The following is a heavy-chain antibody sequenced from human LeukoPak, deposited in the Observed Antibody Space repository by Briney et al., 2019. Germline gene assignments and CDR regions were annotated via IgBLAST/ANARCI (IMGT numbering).Heavy chain of an antibody. CDR2: IYTSGST. CDR1: GGSISSGSYY. J-gene: IGHJ3*02. Sequence: SQTLSLTCTVSGGSISSGSYYWSWIRQPAGKGLEWIGRIYTSGSTNYNPSLKSRVTISVDTSKNQFPLKLSSVTAADTAVYYCAMRTYYYDSSGYYDGAFDIWGQGTMVTVSS. D-gene: IGHD3-22*01. V-gene: IGHV4-61*02. CDR3: AMRTYYYDSSGYYDGAFDI.